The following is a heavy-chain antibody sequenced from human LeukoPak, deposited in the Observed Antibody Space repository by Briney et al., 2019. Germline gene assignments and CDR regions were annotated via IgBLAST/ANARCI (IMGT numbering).Heavy chain of an antibody. D-gene: IGHD3-9*01. J-gene: IGHJ4*02. CDR1: GYTFTSYD. CDR3: ARDSAGYYDILTGYFKSPPYYFDY. CDR2: ISAYNGNT. V-gene: IGHV1-18*01. Sequence: ASVKVSCKASGYTFTSYDINWVRQATGQGLEWMGWISAYNGNTNYAQKLQGRVTMTTDTSTSTAYMELRSLRSDDTAVYYCARDSAGYYDILTGYFKSPPYYFDYWGQGTLVTVSS.